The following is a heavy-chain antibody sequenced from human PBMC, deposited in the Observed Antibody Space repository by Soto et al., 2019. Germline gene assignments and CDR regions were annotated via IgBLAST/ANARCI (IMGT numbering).Heavy chain of an antibody. Sequence: EVQLVESGGGLVQPGGSLRLSCAASGFTFDDYAMHWVRQAPGKGLEWVSGISWNSGSIGYADSVKGRFTISRDNAKNSLYLQMNSLRAEDTALYYCAKDAAPMVRGVVFASWGQGTLVTVSS. CDR2: ISWNSGSI. V-gene: IGHV3-9*01. CDR1: GFTFDDYA. D-gene: IGHD3-10*01. CDR3: AKDAAPMVRGVVFAS. J-gene: IGHJ4*02.